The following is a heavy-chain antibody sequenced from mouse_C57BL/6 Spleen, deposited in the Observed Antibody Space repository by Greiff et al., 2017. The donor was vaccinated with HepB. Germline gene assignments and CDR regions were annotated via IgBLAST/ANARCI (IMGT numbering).Heavy chain of an antibody. J-gene: IGHJ2*01. CDR2: IDPNSGGT. D-gene: IGHD3-3*01. CDR1: GYTFTSYW. Sequence: QSCKASGYTFTSYWMHWVTQRPGRGLEWIGRIDPNSGGTKYNEKVKSKATLTVDKTSSTAYMQRSSLTSEDSAVYYCARGGGRGGYFDYWGQGTTLTVSS. V-gene: IGHV1-72*01. CDR3: ARGGGRGGYFDY.